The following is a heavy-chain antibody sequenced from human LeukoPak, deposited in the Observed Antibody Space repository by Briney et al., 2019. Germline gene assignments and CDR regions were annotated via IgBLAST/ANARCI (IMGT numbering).Heavy chain of an antibody. J-gene: IGHJ4*02. Sequence: GESLKISCQASGYIFTIYWIGWVRQLPGKGLEWMAIVYPGTSDTRYNPSFRGQVTVSADMSISTVYLQWSSLRASDTAMYYCARCSGGSCYEFDYWGQGTLVTVSS. V-gene: IGHV5-51*01. CDR2: VYPGTSDT. CDR3: ARCSGGSCYEFDY. D-gene: IGHD2-15*01. CDR1: GYIFTIYW.